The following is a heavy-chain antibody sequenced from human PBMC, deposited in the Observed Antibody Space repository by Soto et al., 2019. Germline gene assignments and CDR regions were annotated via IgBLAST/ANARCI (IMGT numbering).Heavy chain of an antibody. D-gene: IGHD3-22*01. CDR2: FYSSGSI. CDR3: ARMYSSGSGWFHP. J-gene: IGHJ5*02. CDR1: SYSITAGGYY. V-gene: IGHV4-31*03. Sequence: PSETLSLTCSVSSYSITAGGYYWSWIRQHPGKGLEWIGSFYSSGSIIYNPSLKSRVSISGDTSRNQFSMTLTSVTAADTALYYCARMYSSGSGWFHPWGQGTLVTVSS.